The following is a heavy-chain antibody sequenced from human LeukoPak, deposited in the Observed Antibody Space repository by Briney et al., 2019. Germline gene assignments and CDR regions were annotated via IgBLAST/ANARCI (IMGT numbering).Heavy chain of an antibody. CDR1: GYTVTSYY. CDR3: ARDFDIVVVPAAIIYYGMDV. Sequence: SVKVSCKASGYTVTSYYMHWVRQAPGQGLEWMGGIIPIFGTANYAQKFQGRVTITADESTSTAYMELSSLRSEDTAVYYCARDFDIVVVPAAIIYYGMDVWGQGTTVTVSS. J-gene: IGHJ6*02. CDR2: IIPIFGTA. V-gene: IGHV1-69*13. D-gene: IGHD2-2*02.